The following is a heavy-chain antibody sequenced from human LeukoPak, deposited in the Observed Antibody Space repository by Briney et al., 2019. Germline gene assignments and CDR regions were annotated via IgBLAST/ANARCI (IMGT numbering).Heavy chain of an antibody. D-gene: IGHD3-10*01. CDR2: MSPYSANT. CDR1: GYDFTSFD. Sequence: VASVKVSCKASGYDFTSFDINWVRQATGQGLEWMGWMSPYSANTGYAQNLQGRVTMTRDTSIRTAYMELSSPRSEDTGVCYCARHGRGADXFDIWGQGTMVTVSS. CDR3: ARHGRGADXFDI. J-gene: IGHJ3*02. V-gene: IGHV1-8*01.